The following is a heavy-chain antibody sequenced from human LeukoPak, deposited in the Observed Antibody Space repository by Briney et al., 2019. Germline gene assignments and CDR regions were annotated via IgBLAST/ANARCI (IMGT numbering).Heavy chain of an antibody. CDR1: GYTFTDYY. Sequence: ASVKVSCKASGYTFTDYYMHWVRQAPGQGLEWMGWINPNSGGTNYAQKFQGRVTMTRDTSISTAYMEQSRLRSDDTAVYYCARAIPGGNWFDPWGQGTLLTVSS. CDR2: INPNSGGT. J-gene: IGHJ5*02. V-gene: IGHV1-2*02. D-gene: IGHD2-21*01. CDR3: ARAIPGGNWFDP.